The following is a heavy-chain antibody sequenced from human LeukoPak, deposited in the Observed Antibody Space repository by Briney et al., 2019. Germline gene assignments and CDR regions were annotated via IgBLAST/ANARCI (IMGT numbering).Heavy chain of an antibody. CDR2: IYYSGST. Sequence: SETLSLTCTVSGGSISSYYWSWIRQPPGKGLEWIGYIYYSGSTNYNPSLKSRVTISVDTSKNQFSLKLSSVTAADTAVYYCARAPPPSMVRGVIISAFDYWGQGTLVTVSS. CDR3: ARAPPPSMVRGVIISAFDY. J-gene: IGHJ4*02. CDR1: GGSISSYY. D-gene: IGHD3-10*01. V-gene: IGHV4-59*01.